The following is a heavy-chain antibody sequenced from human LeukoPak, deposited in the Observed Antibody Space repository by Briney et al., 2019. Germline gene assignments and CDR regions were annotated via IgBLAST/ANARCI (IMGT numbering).Heavy chain of an antibody. Sequence: PGGSLRLSCAASGFTFSSYWMSWVRQASGKGLEWVANIKQDGSGKYYVDSVKGRFTISRDNAKNSLYLQMNSLRAEDTAVYYCASLWFGAHFDYWGQGTLVTVSS. J-gene: IGHJ4*02. CDR3: ASLWFGAHFDY. D-gene: IGHD3-10*01. CDR1: GFTFSSYW. CDR2: IKQDGSGK. V-gene: IGHV3-7*01.